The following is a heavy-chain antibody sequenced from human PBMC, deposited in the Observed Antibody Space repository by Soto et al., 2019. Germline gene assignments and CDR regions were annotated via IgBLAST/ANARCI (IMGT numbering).Heavy chain of an antibody. CDR1: GXTVSSYS. Sequence: GSLRHSCSASGXTVSSYSMGWVRRAPGKGLEWGANIKQDGSEKYYLDPVTGRFTISRDNAKNSLYLQMNRLRAEDPAVYYCARDFSIVVVNWFDPWGQGTLGPVS. CDR2: IKQDGSEK. CDR3: ARDFSIVVVNWFDP. V-gene: IGHV3-7*03. J-gene: IGHJ5*02. D-gene: IGHD2-15*01.